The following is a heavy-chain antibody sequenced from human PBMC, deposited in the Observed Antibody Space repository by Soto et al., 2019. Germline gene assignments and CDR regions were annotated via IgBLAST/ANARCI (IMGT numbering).Heavy chain of an antibody. CDR2: IYYSGST. CDR1: GGSISSYY. Sequence: QVQLQESGPGLVKPSETLSLTCTVSGGSISSYYWSWIRQPPGKGLEWIGYIYYSGSTNYNPSLKSRVTISVDTSKNQFSLKLSSVTAADTAVYYCARAFCSGGSCYPWYFDLWGRGTLVTVSS. D-gene: IGHD2-15*01. J-gene: IGHJ2*01. V-gene: IGHV4-59*01. CDR3: ARAFCSGGSCYPWYFDL.